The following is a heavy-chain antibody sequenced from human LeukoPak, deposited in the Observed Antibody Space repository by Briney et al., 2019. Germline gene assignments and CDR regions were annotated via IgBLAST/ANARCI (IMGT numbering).Heavy chain of an antibody. CDR3: AKGYIAAAGILDAFDI. CDR1: GFTFSSYG. J-gene: IGHJ3*02. D-gene: IGHD6-13*01. V-gene: IGHV3-30*18. Sequence: GGSLRLSCAASGFTFSSYGMHWVRQAPGKGLEWVAVISYDGSNKYYADSVKGRFTISRDNSKNTLYLQMNSLRAEDTAVYYCAKGYIAAAGILDAFDIWGQGTMVTVSS. CDR2: ISYDGSNK.